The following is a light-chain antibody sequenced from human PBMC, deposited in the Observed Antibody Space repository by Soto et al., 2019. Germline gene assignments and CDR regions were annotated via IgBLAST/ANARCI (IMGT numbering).Light chain of an antibody. J-gene: IGLJ1*01. V-gene: IGLV2-14*03. CDR1: SSDVGAYNY. CDR2: DVT. CDR3: SSYTSSSSYV. Sequence: QSALTQPASVSGSPGQSITISCAGTSSDVGAYNYVSWYQQHPGNAPKLVIYDVTNRPSGVSNRFSGSKSGNTASLTISGLQAEDEADYSCSSYTSSSSYVFGTATKVTVL.